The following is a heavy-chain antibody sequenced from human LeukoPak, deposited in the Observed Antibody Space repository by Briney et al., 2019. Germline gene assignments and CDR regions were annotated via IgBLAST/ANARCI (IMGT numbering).Heavy chain of an antibody. CDR1: GGSISSGDYY. Sequence: SQTLSLTCTVSGGSISSGDYYWSWIRQPPGKGLEWIGSIYYSGSTYYNPSLKSRVTISVDTSKNQFSLKLSSVAAADTAVYYCARQTKDSYDFWSGYPPLGAFDIWGQGTMVTVSS. V-gene: IGHV4-39*01. CDR3: ARQTKDSYDFWSGYPPLGAFDI. CDR2: IYYSGST. D-gene: IGHD3-3*01. J-gene: IGHJ3*02.